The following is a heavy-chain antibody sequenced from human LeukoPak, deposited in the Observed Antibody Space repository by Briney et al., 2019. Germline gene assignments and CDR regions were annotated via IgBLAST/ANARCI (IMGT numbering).Heavy chain of an antibody. CDR3: AREPMYGTFDT. D-gene: IGHD1-1*01. CDR2: ITGSGSRT. Sequence: GGSLRLSCAASGFTFSNYAFNWVRQAPGKGLEWVASITGSGSRTYYAGSVRGRCAISRDNAWDTLYLQLNNLRAEDMAVYYCAREPMYGTFDTWGQGTVVTVSS. CDR1: GFTFSNYA. V-gene: IGHV3-21*01. J-gene: IGHJ3*02.